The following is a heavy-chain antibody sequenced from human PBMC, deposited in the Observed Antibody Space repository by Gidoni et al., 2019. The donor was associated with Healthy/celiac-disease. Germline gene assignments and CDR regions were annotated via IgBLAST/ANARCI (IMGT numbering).Heavy chain of an antibody. V-gene: IGHV4-61*01. CDR3: ASGGSMTTVTTLDY. CDR2: IYYSGST. CDR1: GGSVSSGSYY. J-gene: IGHJ4*02. Sequence: QVQLQESGPGLVKPSETLSLTCTVSGGSVSSGSYYWSWIRQPPGKGLEWIGYIYYSGSTNYNPSLKSRVTISVDTSKNQFSLKLSSVTAADTAVYYCASGGSMTTVTTLDYWGQGTLVTVSS. D-gene: IGHD4-4*01.